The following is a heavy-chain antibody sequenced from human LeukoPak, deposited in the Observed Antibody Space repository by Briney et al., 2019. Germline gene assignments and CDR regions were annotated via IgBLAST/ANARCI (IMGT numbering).Heavy chain of an antibody. CDR1: GGSISSGDYY. J-gene: IGHJ3*02. Sequence: NPSQTLSLTCTVSGGSISSGDYYRSWIRQPPGKGLEWIGYIYYSGSTYYNPSLKSRVTISVDTSKNQFSLKLSSVTAADTAVYHCARDLGATYAFDIWGQGTMVTVSS. V-gene: IGHV4-30-4*08. CDR2: IYYSGST. CDR3: ARDLGATYAFDI. D-gene: IGHD1-26*01.